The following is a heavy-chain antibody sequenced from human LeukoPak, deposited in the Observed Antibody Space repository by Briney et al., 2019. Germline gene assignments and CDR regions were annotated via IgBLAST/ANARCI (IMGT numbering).Heavy chain of an antibody. Sequence: PSETLSLTCTVSGGSISSSIYHGGWIRQPPGKGLEWIGTIYHTGTTHYTPSLKSRVTISVDTSRNQFSLTLNSMTAADTAVYYCAIYTHSAAGYWGQGALVAVSS. CDR2: IYHTGTT. CDR3: AIYTHSAAGY. D-gene: IGHD2-2*02. V-gene: IGHV4-39*01. J-gene: IGHJ4*02. CDR1: GGSISSSIYH.